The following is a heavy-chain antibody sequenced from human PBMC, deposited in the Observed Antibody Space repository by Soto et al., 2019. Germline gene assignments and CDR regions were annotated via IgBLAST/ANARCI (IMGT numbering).Heavy chain of an antibody. D-gene: IGHD6-13*01. Sequence: QEQVVESGGGVVQPGRSLRLSCAAYGFTFSTHAMHWVRQAPGRGLEWVAIISYDGTTKDYADSVKGRFTISRDNSKNAVYLQMNSLSSEDTALYYCARDWRTAGTTGWFDPWGQGTLVTVSS. V-gene: IGHV3-30-3*01. J-gene: IGHJ5*02. CDR2: ISYDGTTK. CDR1: GFTFSTHA. CDR3: ARDWRTAGTTGWFDP.